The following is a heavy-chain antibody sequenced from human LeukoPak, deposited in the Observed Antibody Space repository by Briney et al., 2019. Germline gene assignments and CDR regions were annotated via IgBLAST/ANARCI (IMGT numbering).Heavy chain of an antibody. CDR1: GGTFSSYA. J-gene: IGHJ4*02. CDR2: IIPIFGTA. D-gene: IGHD2-15*01. CDR3: ARARYCSGGSCYSEFDY. Sequence: SSVKVSCKASGGTFSSYAISWVRQASGQGLEWMGRIIPIFGTANYAQKFQGRVTITTDESTSTAYMELSSLRSEDTAVYYCARARYCSGGSCYSEFDYWGQGTLVTVSS. V-gene: IGHV1-69*05.